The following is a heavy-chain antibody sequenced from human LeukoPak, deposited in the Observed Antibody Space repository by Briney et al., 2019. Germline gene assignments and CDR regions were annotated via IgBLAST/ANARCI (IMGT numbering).Heavy chain of an antibody. J-gene: IGHJ5*02. CDR2: ISAYNGNT. CDR3: ARDAIVLMVYAIPGTNWFDP. D-gene: IGHD2-8*01. CDR1: GYTFTSYG. Sequence: GASVKVSCKASGYTFTSYGISWVRQAPGQGLEWMGWISAYNGNTNYAQKLQGRVTMTTDTSTSTAYMELRSLRSDDTAVYYCARDAIVLMVYAIPGTNWFDPWGQGTLVTVSS. V-gene: IGHV1-18*01.